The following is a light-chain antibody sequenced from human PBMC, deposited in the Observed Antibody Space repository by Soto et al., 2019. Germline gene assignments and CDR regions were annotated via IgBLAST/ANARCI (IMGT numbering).Light chain of an antibody. V-gene: IGKV1-5*01. Sequence: DIQMTQSPCTRAASVGDRVTITCRASQSISSWLAWYQQKPGKAPKLLIYDASSLESGVPSRFSGSGSGTEFTLTISSLQPDDFATYYCQQYMSYSFGQGTKVDIK. CDR3: QQYMSYS. J-gene: IGKJ1*01. CDR1: QSISSW. CDR2: DAS.